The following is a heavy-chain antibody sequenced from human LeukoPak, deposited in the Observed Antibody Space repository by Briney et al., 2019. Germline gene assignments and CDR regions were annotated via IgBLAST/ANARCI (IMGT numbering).Heavy chain of an antibody. CDR1: GFTFSNYA. D-gene: IGHD3-22*01. J-gene: IGHJ3*02. CDR2: ISYDGGNK. Sequence: GGSLRLSCAAPGFTFSNYAMHWVRPAPGKGLEWVAVISYDGGNKYYADSVKGRFTISRDNSKNTLYLQMNSLRAEDTAVYYCARDLYDSSESAFDIWGQGTMVTVSS. V-gene: IGHV3-30-3*01. CDR3: ARDLYDSSESAFDI.